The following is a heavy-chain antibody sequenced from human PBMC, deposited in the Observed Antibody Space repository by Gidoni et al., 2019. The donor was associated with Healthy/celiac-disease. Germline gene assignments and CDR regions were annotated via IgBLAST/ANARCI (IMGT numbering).Heavy chain of an antibody. CDR1: GFTFSSYA. CDR2: ISYDGSNK. V-gene: IGHV3-30*04. CDR3: ARDHYCSGGSCYSNFFDY. J-gene: IGHJ4*02. Sequence: QVQLVESGGGVVQPGRSLRLSCAASGFTFSSYAMHWVRQAPGKGLDWVAVISYDGSNKYYADSVKGRFTISRDNSKNTLYLQMNSLRAEDTAVYYCARDHYCSGGSCYSNFFDYWGQGTLVTVSS. D-gene: IGHD2-15*01.